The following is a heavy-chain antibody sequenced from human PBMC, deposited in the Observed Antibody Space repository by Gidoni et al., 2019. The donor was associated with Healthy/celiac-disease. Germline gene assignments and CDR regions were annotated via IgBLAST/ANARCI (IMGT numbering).Heavy chain of an antibody. J-gene: IGHJ5*02. CDR2: INHSGST. D-gene: IGHD2-2*01. CDR1: GGSFRGYY. V-gene: IGHV4-34*01. CDR3: ARGLRYCSSTSCSRAWFDP. Sequence: QVQLQQWGAGLLKPSETLSLTCAVYGGSFRGYYWSWIRQPPGKGLEWIGEINHSGSTNYNPSLKSRVTISVDTSKNQFSLKLSAVTAADTAVYYCARGLRYCSSTSCSRAWFDPWGQGTLVTVSS.